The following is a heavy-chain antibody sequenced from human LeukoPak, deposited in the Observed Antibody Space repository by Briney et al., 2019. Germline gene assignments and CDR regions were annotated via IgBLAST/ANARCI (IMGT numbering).Heavy chain of an antibody. CDR3: ARDEDSSVVVVAATPTLGY. D-gene: IGHD2-15*01. CDR1: GGTLSSYA. Sequence: SSVKVSCKASGGTLSSYAISWVRQAPGQGLEWMGRIIPILGIANYAQKFQGRVTITADKSTSTAYMELSSLRSEDTAVYYCARDEDSSVVVVAATPTLGYWGQGTLVTVSS. V-gene: IGHV1-69*04. J-gene: IGHJ4*02. CDR2: IIPILGIA.